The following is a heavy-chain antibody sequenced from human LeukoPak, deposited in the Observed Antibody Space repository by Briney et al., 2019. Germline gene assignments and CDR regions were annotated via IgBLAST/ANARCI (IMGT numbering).Heavy chain of an antibody. J-gene: IGHJ4*02. Sequence: GGSLRFSCAASGFTFSSYWMSWVRQAPGKGLEWVANVKHDGSEKYYVDSVKGRFAISRDNGKNSLYLQMNSLRVEDMAVYYCARAPREWLLGYHFKYWGQGTLVTVSS. D-gene: IGHD3-3*01. CDR3: ARAPREWLLGYHFKY. CDR1: GFTFSSYW. CDR2: VKHDGSEK. V-gene: IGHV3-7*01.